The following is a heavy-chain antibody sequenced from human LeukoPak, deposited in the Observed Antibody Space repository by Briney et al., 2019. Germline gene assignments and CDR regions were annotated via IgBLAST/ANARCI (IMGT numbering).Heavy chain of an antibody. CDR1: EFTFSSSV. V-gene: IGHV3-23*01. Sequence: QPGASLRLSCAASEFTFSSSVMSWVRQAPGKGLEWVSVISGGGGTRYYADSVKGRFTISRDNPKNTLYLQMNSLRADDTAIYYCAKGGLSDRRFEYWGQGTLVTVSS. J-gene: IGHJ4*02. D-gene: IGHD3-16*02. CDR3: AKGGLSDRRFEY. CDR2: ISGGGGTR.